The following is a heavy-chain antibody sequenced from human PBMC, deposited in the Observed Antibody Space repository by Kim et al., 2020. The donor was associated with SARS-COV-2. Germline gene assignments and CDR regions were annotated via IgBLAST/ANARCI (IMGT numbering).Heavy chain of an antibody. V-gene: IGHV4-39*01. CDR2: IYYSGST. J-gene: IGHJ5*02. CDR3: ARQGAEGGDCSWFDP. Sequence: SETLSLTCTVSGGSISSSSYYWGWIRQPPGKGLEWIGSIYYSGSTYYNPSLKSRVTISVDTSKNQFSLKLSSVTAADTAVYYCARQGAEGGDCSWFDPWGQGTLVTVSS. CDR1: GGSISSSSYY. D-gene: IGHD2-21*02.